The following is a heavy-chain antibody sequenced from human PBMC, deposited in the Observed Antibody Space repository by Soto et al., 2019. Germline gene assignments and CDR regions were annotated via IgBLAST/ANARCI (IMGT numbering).Heavy chain of an antibody. V-gene: IGHV3-33*01. Sequence: QVQLVESGGGVVQPGRSLRLSCAASGCAFSSYGMHWVRQTPGKGLEWVALIWYDGSNQYYADSVKGRFTISRDNSKNTLYLQMHSLRAEDTAVYFCTRSPPGVAGRYYFDFWGQGTLVTVSS. CDR1: GCAFSSYG. CDR2: IWYDGSNQ. CDR3: TRSPPGVAGRYYFDF. J-gene: IGHJ4*02. D-gene: IGHD6-6*01.